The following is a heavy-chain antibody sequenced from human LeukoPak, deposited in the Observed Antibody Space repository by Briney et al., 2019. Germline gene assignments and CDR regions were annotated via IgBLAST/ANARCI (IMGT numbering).Heavy chain of an antibody. Sequence: SETLSVTCTVPGGSNSSSNWSVIRQPPGKGLEWIGYIYYSGSTNYNPSLKSRVTISVDTSKNQFSLKLISVTAPDTAVYYCARRIFTVSIAVAHYGLGVWGQGTTVTVSS. V-gene: IGHV4-59*08. CDR3: ARRIFTVSIAVAHYGLGV. CDR1: GGSNSSSN. J-gene: IGHJ6*02. CDR2: IYYSGST. D-gene: IGHD6-19*01.